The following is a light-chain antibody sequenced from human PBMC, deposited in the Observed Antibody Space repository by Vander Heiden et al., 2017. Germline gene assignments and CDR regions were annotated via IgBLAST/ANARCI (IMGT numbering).Light chain of an antibody. CDR1: QSISSY. CDR3: QQSYTTPYT. CDR2: AAS. V-gene: IGKV1-39*01. Sequence: DIQMTQSPSSLSASVGDRVTITCRASQSISSYLNWYQQKPGKAPKLLIYAASRLQSGVPSRFSGSASGTDFTLTISRLHPEVFATYYCQQSYTTPYTFGQGTRLEIK. J-gene: IGKJ2*01.